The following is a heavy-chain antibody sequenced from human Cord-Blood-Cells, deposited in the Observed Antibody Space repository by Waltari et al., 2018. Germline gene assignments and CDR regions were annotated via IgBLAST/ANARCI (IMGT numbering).Heavy chain of an antibody. CDR1: GGTFSSYT. CDR3: ARERGYYDY. J-gene: IGHJ4*02. Sequence: QVQLVQSGAEVKKPGSSVKVSCKASGGTFSSYTISWVRQAPGQGPEWMGRIIPILGMANYAQKCQGRVTMTADKSTSTAYMELSSLRSEDTAVYYCARERGYYDYWGQGTLVTVSS. V-gene: IGHV1-69*08. CDR2: IIPILGMA. D-gene: IGHD3-10*01.